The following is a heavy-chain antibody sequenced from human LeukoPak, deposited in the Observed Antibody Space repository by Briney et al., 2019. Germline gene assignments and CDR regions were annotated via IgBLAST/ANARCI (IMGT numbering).Heavy chain of an antibody. CDR1: GFTFSSYT. CDR3: ATMYYSDRSGYYDFDY. D-gene: IGHD3-22*01. J-gene: IGHJ4*02. CDR2: ISSTSSSI. Sequence: GGSLRLSCAASGFTFSSYTMNWVRQAPGKGLEWVSSISSTSSSINYADSVKGRFTISRDNAKNSLYLQMNSLRAEDTAVYFCATMYYSDRSGYYDFDYWGQGTLVTVSS. V-gene: IGHV3-21*01.